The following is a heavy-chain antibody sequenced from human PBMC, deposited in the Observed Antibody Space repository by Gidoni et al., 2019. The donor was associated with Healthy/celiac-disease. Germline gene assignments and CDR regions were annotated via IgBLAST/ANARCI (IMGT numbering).Heavy chain of an antibody. V-gene: IGHV1-69*01. CDR3: AREGEGYCSGGSCYRGFDY. D-gene: IGHD2-15*01. J-gene: IGHJ4*02. CDR1: GGTFSSYA. CDR2: IIPIFGTA. Sequence: QVQLVQSGAEVKKPGSSVKVSCKASGGTFSSYAIRWVRQAPGQGLEWMGGIIPIFGTANYEQKFQGRVTITADESTSTAYMELSSLRSEDTAVYYCAREGEGYCSGGSCYRGFDYWGQGTLVTVSS.